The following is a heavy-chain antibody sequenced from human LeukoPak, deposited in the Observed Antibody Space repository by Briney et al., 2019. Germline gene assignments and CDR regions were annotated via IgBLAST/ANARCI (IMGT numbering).Heavy chain of an antibody. CDR1: GYTFTRYY. Sequence: ASVKVSCKASGYTFTRYYMHRVRQAPGQGLEWMGWINPNSGGTNYAQKFQGRVTMTRDTSISTAYMELSRLRSDDTAVYYCARDHVTIFGVEYGMDVWGQGTTVTVSS. V-gene: IGHV1-2*02. CDR3: ARDHVTIFGVEYGMDV. CDR2: INPNSGGT. D-gene: IGHD3-3*01. J-gene: IGHJ6*02.